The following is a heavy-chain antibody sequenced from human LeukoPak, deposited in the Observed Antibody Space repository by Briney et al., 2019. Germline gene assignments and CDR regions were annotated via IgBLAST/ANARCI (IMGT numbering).Heavy chain of an antibody. D-gene: IGHD3-16*01. Sequence: GGSLRLSCAASGFTFSTYSMNWVRQAPGKGLEWVSYISGSSSIIYYADSVKGRFRISRDNAKSSLDLEMNSLRAEDTAVYYCARAMSTFGGVRNYFDSWGQGTLVTVSS. CDR3: ARAMSTFGGVRNYFDS. J-gene: IGHJ4*02. V-gene: IGHV3-48*04. CDR2: ISGSSSII. CDR1: GFTFSTYS.